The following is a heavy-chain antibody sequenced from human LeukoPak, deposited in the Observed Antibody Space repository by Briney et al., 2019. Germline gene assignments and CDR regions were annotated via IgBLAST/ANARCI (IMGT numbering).Heavy chain of an antibody. CDR3: AKTASPTPQYYYYMDV. D-gene: IGHD2-2*01. J-gene: IGHJ6*03. Sequence: GGSLRLSCAASGFTFNNYAMNWVRQAPGKGLEWVSAISGGGGSTLYADSVKGRFTIPRDDSKYTLHLQMNSLRAEDTAVYYCAKTASPTPQYYYYMDVWGKGTTVTVSS. V-gene: IGHV3-23*01. CDR1: GFTFNNYA. CDR2: ISGGGGST.